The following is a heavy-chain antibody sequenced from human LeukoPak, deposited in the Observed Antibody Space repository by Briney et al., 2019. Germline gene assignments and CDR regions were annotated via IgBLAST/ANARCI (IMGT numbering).Heavy chain of an antibody. CDR2: IIPIFGTA. CDR1: GGTFSSYA. J-gene: IGHJ4*02. Sequence: ASVKVSCKASGGTFSSYAISWVRQAPGQGLEWMGGIIPIFGTANYAQKFQGRVTITTDESTSTAYMELSSLRSDDTAVYYCARGDYYDSSGYWDYWGQGTLVTVSS. V-gene: IGHV1-69*05. CDR3: ARGDYYDSSGYWDY. D-gene: IGHD3-22*01.